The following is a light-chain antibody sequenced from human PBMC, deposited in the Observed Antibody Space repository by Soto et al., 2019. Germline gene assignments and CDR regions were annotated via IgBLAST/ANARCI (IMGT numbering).Light chain of an antibody. Sequence: DIQMTQSPSTLSASVGDRVTITCRASQSISSWLAWYQQKPGKAPKLLIYKASSLESGVPSRFSGSGSGTEFTLTISSLQPDDFATYYCQQYNSYSICTFGPGTKVDIK. CDR2: KAS. V-gene: IGKV1-5*03. J-gene: IGKJ3*01. CDR1: QSISSW. CDR3: QQYNSYSICT.